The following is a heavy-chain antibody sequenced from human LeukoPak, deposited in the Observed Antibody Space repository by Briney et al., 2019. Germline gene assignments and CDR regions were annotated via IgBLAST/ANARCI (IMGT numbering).Heavy chain of an antibody. CDR3: ARHVWVATKNYCSGGSCYHYNWFDP. Sequence: SETLSLTCTVSGGSISSSSYYWGWIRPPPGKGLEWIGSNYCSGSTYYNPSLKSRVTISVDTSKNQFSLKLSSVPAADTAVYYCARHVWVATKNYCSGGSCYHYNWFDPWGQGTLVTVSS. CDR1: GGSISSSSYY. D-gene: IGHD2-15*01. CDR2: NYCSGST. V-gene: IGHV4-39*01. J-gene: IGHJ5*02.